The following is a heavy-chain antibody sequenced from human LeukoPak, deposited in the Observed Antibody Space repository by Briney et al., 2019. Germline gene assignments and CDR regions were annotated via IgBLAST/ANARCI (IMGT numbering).Heavy chain of an antibody. V-gene: IGHV4-30-2*01. D-gene: IGHD2-2*01. Sequence: SETLSLTCTVSGGSISSGGYYWSWIRQPPGKGLEWIGYIYHSGSTYYNPSLKSRVTMSVDTSKNQFSLKLSSVTAADTAVYYCARDAYCSSTSCYYYFDYWGQGTLVTVSS. CDR2: IYHSGST. J-gene: IGHJ4*02. CDR1: GGSISSGGYY. CDR3: ARDAYCSSTSCYYYFDY.